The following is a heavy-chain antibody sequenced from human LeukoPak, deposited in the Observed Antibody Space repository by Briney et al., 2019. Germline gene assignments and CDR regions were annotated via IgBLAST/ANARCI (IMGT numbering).Heavy chain of an antibody. Sequence: TGGSLRLSCAASGFTFSSYAMSWVRQAPGKGLEWVSALTINGGSTYYADSVKGRFTISRDNSKNTLYLQMHSLRAEDTAVYYCAKTPNTGTTRSFDYWGQGTLVTVSS. CDR2: LTINGGST. CDR1: GFTFSSYA. J-gene: IGHJ4*03. D-gene: IGHD1-1*01. V-gene: IGHV3-23*01. CDR3: AKTPNTGTTRSFDY.